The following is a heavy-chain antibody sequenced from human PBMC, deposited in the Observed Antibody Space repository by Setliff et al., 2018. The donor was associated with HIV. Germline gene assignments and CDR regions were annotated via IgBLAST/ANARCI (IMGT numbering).Heavy chain of an antibody. J-gene: IGHJ3*02. V-gene: IGHV1-2*06. CDR2: INPKSGVT. CDR3: ASRLSSTYYYDSSGSDYGAFDI. Sequence: ASVKVSCKASGYTFTDYYIHWVRQAPGHGLEWVGRINPKSGVTSYAQNFRARVTMTRDTSSTTAYMELSRLRSDDTAVYYCASRLSSTYYYDSSGSDYGAFDIWGQGTMVTVSS. D-gene: IGHD3-22*01. CDR1: GYTFTDYY.